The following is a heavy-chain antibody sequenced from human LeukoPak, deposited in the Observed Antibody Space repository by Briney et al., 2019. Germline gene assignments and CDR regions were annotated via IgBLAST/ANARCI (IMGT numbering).Heavy chain of an antibody. Sequence: PGGSLRLSCAASGFTFSSYAMSWVRQAPGKGLEWVSAISGSGGSTYYADSVKGRFTISRDNSKNTLYLQMNSLRAEDTAVYYSAKVSRGGFWLTHDYWGQGTLVTVSS. CDR1: GFTFSSYA. J-gene: IGHJ4*02. V-gene: IGHV3-23*01. D-gene: IGHD3-3*01. CDR3: AKVSRGGFWLTHDY. CDR2: ISGSGGST.